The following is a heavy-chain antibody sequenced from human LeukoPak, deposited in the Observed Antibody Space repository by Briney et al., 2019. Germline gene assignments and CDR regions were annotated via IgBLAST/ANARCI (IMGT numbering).Heavy chain of an antibody. J-gene: IGHJ4*02. D-gene: IGHD2-15*01. Sequence: GGSLRLSCAASGFTFSSYWMSWVRQAPGKGLEWVANIKEDDKKRYYVDSVKGRFTISRDNAKSSLYLQMDSLRVEDTAVYYCARDGSSFDYWGQGALVSVSS. V-gene: IGHV3-7*01. CDR2: IKEDDKKR. CDR1: GFTFSSYW. CDR3: ARDGSSFDY.